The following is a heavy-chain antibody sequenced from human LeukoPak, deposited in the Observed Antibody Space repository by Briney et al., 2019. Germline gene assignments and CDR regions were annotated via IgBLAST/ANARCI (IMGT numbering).Heavy chain of an antibody. CDR2: INGDGTTT. CDR1: GFXFSSYW. V-gene: IGHV3-74*03. CDR3: ARSGGHNRLDY. Sequence: GGSLRLSCAASGFXFSSYWMHWVRQAPGKGLVWISSINGDGTTTTYADPVKGRFTISRDNVENTLYLQMNSLRAEDTAVYYCARSGGHNRLDYWGQGTLVTVSS. J-gene: IGHJ4*02. D-gene: IGHD2-15*01.